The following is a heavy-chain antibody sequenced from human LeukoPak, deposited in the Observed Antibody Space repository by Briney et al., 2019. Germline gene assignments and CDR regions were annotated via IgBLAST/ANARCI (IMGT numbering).Heavy chain of an antibody. CDR1: GGSISSYY. CDR2: INHSGST. D-gene: IGHD6-19*01. J-gene: IGHJ4*02. V-gene: IGHV4-34*01. Sequence: SETLSLTCTVSGGSISSYYWSWIRQPPGKGLEWIGEINHSGSTNYNPSLKSRVTISVDTSKNQFSLKLSSVTAADTAVYYCARTGSGWPFDYWGQGTLVTVSS. CDR3: ARTGSGWPFDY.